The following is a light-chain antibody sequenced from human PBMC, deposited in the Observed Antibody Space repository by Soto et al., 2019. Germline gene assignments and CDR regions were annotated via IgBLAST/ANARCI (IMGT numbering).Light chain of an antibody. CDR1: ISDFVLYNY. V-gene: IGLV2-14*01. CDR3: SSHTTTSSALQV. J-gene: IGLJ1*01. CDR2: GVS. Sequence: LTQHASVSGSPGQSITISCTGTISDFVLYNYVTWYQQHPGKAPKLLLYGVSNRPSGVSDRFSGSKSGNTASLTISGLQAEDEADYFCSSHTTTSSALQVFGTGTKVTVL.